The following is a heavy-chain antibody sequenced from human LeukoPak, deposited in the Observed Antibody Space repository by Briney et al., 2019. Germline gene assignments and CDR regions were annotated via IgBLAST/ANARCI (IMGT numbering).Heavy chain of an antibody. J-gene: IGHJ4*02. Sequence: GGSLRLSCAASGFTFSIYRMNWVRQAPGKGLEWVAKIKQDGSEKDYVDSVKGRFAISRDNTRNSLYLQMSSLRDEDTAVYYCASVSRCTGITCPSPGADYWGQGTLVTVSS. CDR2: IKQDGSEK. CDR1: GFTFSIYR. D-gene: IGHD2-8*02. V-gene: IGHV3-7*01. CDR3: ASVSRCTGITCPSPGADY.